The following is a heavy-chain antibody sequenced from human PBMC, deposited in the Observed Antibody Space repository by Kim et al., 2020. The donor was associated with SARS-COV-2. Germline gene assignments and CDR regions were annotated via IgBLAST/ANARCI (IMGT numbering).Heavy chain of an antibody. V-gene: IGHV4-34*01. CDR2: VNHSGIT. Sequence: SETLSLTCAVYGGSFSAYSWIWIRQAPGKGLEWIGEVNHSGITKYHPALKSRVTISVDTSKNQFSLKLPSVTAADTAVFYCARGRAGVGPSRILGRVPYHYYYAMGVGRRGTSVTVS. CDR3: ARGRAGVGPSRILGRVPYHYYYAMGV. D-gene: IGHD1-26*01. J-gene: IGHJ6*02. CDR1: GGSFSAYS.